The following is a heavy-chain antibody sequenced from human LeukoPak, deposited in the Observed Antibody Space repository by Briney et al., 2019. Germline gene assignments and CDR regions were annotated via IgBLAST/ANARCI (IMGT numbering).Heavy chain of an antibody. V-gene: IGHV1-18*01. CDR3: ARGPVAGSLDH. D-gene: IGHD6-19*01. J-gene: IGHJ4*02. CDR2: ISTYNGNT. Sequence: PVASVKVSCKASGYTFTSYGITWVRQAPGQGLEWMAWISTYNGNTNYAQKLQGRVTMTTDTSTSTAYMELRSLRSDDTAVYYCARGPVAGSLDHWGQGTLVTVSS. CDR1: GYTFTSYG.